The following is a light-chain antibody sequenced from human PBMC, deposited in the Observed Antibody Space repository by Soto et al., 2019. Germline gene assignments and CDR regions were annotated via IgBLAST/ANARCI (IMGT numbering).Light chain of an antibody. CDR2: GSS. CDR3: QQYDTSPWT. CDR1: QSVSSTY. J-gene: IGKJ1*01. V-gene: IGKV3-20*01. Sequence: EIVLTQSPGTLSLSPVEIATLSFMASQSVSSTYLAWYQQKPGQAPRLLIYGSSSRATGIPDRFSGSGSGTDFTLTISRLEPEDFAVYYCQQYDTSPWTFGQGTKVDIK.